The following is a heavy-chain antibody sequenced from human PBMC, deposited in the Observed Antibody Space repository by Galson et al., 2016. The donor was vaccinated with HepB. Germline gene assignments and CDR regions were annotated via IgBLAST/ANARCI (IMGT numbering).Heavy chain of an antibody. Sequence: TLSLTCTVSGGSMTSSGYYRTWIRQHPGKGLEWIGNIFYSGDTDYNPSLQSRVTISVDTSKNQFSLKLTSVTAADTAVYFCARLLNYGDHYYFDYWGQGTLVTVSS. CDR3: ARLLNYGDHYYFDY. CDR1: GGSMTSSGYY. CDR2: IFYSGDT. D-gene: IGHD4-17*01. V-gene: IGHV4-31*03. J-gene: IGHJ4*02.